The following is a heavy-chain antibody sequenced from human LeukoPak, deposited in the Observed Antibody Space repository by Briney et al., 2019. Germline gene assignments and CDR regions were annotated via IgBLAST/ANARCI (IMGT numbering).Heavy chain of an antibody. CDR3: AKDRQYGDYGGGDFFDS. Sequence: GGSLRLSCAASGFTFDDYAMHWVRRAPGKGLQWISSINWVGDTSSYADSVKGRFTVSRDNTKGSLYLQMHSLRSEDTALYYCAKDRQYGDYGGGDFFDSWGQGTLVTVSS. D-gene: IGHD4-17*01. J-gene: IGHJ4*02. V-gene: IGHV3-43D*03. CDR2: INWVGDTS. CDR1: GFTFDDYA.